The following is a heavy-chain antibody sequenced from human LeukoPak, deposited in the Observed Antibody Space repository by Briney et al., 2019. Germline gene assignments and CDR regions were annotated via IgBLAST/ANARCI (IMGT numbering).Heavy chain of an antibody. CDR1: GGSISGSSYY. V-gene: IGHV4-39*01. CDR3: ARQRVAVHFDY. Sequence: SETLSLTCTVSGGSISGSSYYWGWIRQPPGKGLEWIGSIYYSGSTYYNPSLKSRDTISVGTSKNQFSLKLSSVTAADTAVYYCARQRVAVHFDYWGQGTLVTVSS. D-gene: IGHD6-19*01. CDR2: IYYSGST. J-gene: IGHJ4*02.